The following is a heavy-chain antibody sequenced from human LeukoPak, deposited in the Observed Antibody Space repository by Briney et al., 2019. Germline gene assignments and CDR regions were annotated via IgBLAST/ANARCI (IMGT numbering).Heavy chain of an antibody. CDR1: GGSISSSSYY. CDR3: AREDASSWFSDY. D-gene: IGHD6-13*01. Sequence: SETLSLTCTVSGGSISSSSYYWGWIRQPPGKGLEWIGSIYYSGSTYYNPSLKSRVTISFDTSKNQFSLKLSSVTAADTAVYYCAREDASSWFSDYWGQGTLVSVSS. J-gene: IGHJ4*02. V-gene: IGHV4-39*07. CDR2: IYYSGST.